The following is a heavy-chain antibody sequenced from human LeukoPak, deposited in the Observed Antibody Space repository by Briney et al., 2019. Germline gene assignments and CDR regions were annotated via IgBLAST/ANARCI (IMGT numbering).Heavy chain of an antibody. CDR2: ISGSGDNT. CDR1: GFTFSSYA. D-gene: IGHD6-13*01. Sequence: PGGSLRLSCAASGFTFSSYAMNWVRQAPGKGLEWVSGISGSGDNTYYADSVKGRFTISRDNSKNTLYLQMNSLRAEDTAVYYCAKVRSGDMAAALNYWGQGTLVPVSS. CDR3: AKVRSGDMAAALNY. V-gene: IGHV3-23*01. J-gene: IGHJ4*02.